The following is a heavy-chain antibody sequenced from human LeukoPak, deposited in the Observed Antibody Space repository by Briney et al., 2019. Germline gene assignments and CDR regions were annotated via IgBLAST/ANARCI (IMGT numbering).Heavy chain of an antibody. J-gene: IGHJ3*02. CDR1: DFTVSSNY. V-gene: IGHV3-23*01. Sequence: GGSLRLSCAASDFTVSSNYMSWVRQPPGKGLEWVSTISGSGGSTYYADSVKGRFTISRDNSKNTLYLQMNSLRAEDTAVYYCARDWPSEWQQLPDYDAVDIWGQGTMVTVSS. D-gene: IGHD6-13*01. CDR3: ARDWPSEWQQLPDYDAVDI. CDR2: ISGSGGST.